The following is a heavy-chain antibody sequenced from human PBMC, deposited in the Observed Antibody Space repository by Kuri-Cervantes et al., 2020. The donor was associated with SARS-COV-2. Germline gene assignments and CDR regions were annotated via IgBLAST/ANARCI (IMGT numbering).Heavy chain of an antibody. Sequence: SVKVSCKASGGAFRSYAISWVRQAPGQGLEWVGRIVPIIGPVHYAQRFQGRLTITADESTSTTYMELSRLRSDDTAVYYCARDQTSGWYDYWGQGTLVTVSS. CDR1: GGAFRSYA. D-gene: IGHD6-19*01. V-gene: IGHV1-69*11. CDR3: ARDQTSGWYDY. J-gene: IGHJ4*02. CDR2: IVPIIGPV.